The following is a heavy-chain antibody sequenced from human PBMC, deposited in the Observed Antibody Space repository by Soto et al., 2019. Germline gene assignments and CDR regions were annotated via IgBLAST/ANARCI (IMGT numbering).Heavy chain of an antibody. CDR3: AKDRTIASRTFDS. Sequence: GGSLRLSCTASGFIFSDHGMHWVRQVPGKGLEWVASISGSVGSTFYADSVKGRFTISRDNYLNTLDLQLNSLRAEDTAVYYCAKDRTIASRTFDSWGQGALVTVSS. V-gene: IGHV3-23*01. D-gene: IGHD6-6*01. J-gene: IGHJ4*02. CDR2: ISGSVGST. CDR1: GFIFSDHG.